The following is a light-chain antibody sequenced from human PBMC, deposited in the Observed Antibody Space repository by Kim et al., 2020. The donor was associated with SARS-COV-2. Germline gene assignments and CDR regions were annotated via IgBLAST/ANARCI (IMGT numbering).Light chain of an antibody. V-gene: IGKV3D-7*01. Sequence: PGERATPSCRASQSISSNYLSWYQHKPGQAPRLLIYGASTRATGVPARFSGSGSGTDFTLTISGLQPEDFAVYYCQQDHTLPVTFGGGTKVDIK. CDR3: QQDHTLPVT. CDR1: QSISSNY. CDR2: GAS. J-gene: IGKJ4*01.